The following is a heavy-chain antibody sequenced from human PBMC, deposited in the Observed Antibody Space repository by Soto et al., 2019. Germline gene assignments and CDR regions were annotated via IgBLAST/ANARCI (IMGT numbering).Heavy chain of an antibody. CDR1: GFSLSNARLG. D-gene: IGHD5-12*01. CDR3: ARRVEIDTVADWYCDL. CDR2: IFSNDEK. V-gene: IGHV2-26*01. J-gene: IGHJ2*01. Sequence: QVTLKESGPVLVQPTETLTLTCTVSGFSLSNARLGVSWIRQPPGKSLERLAYIFSNDEKYYSTSLKSRLTISKDTSKSQVVLTRTNMYPVDTATYYCARRVEIDTVADWYCDLWGGGTLVTVAS.